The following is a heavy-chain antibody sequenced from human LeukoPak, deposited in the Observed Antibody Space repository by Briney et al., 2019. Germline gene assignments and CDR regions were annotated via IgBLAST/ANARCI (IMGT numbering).Heavy chain of an antibody. Sequence: PGGSLRLSCAASGFTFSSYSMNWVRQAPGKGLEWVSSISSSSSYIYYADSVKGRFTISRDNAKNSLYLQMNSLRAEDTAVYYCARDQHDLRSAGSFDYWGQGTLVTVSS. CDR2: ISSSSSYI. J-gene: IGHJ4*02. CDR3: ARDQHDLRSAGSFDY. CDR1: GFTFSSYS. V-gene: IGHV3-21*01. D-gene: IGHD5/OR15-5a*01.